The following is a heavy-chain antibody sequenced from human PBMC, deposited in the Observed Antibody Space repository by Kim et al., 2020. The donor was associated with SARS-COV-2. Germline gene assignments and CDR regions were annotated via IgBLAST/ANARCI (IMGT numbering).Heavy chain of an antibody. CDR3: ASQGSQGFDY. CDR2: ISSSGSTM. J-gene: IGHJ4*02. Sequence: GGSLRLSCAASGFTFSDYYMTWIRQAPGKGLEWVSYISSSGSTMYYADSVKGRFTISRDNAKNSLFLQMNSLRAEDTAVYYCASQGSQGFDYWGQGTLVTVSS. D-gene: IGHD6-13*01. CDR1: GFTFSDYY. V-gene: IGHV3-11*04.